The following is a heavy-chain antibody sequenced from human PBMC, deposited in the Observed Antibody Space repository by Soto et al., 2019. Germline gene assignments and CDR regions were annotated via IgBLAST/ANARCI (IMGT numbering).Heavy chain of an antibody. D-gene: IGHD2-21*02. J-gene: IGHJ6*02. V-gene: IGHV3-21*01. CDR2: ISSSSSYI. CDR1: GFTFSSYS. CDR3: ARDWDHCGGDCYSSSNYYYYGMDV. Sequence: KPGGSLRLSCAASGFTFSSYSMNWVRQAPGKGLEWVSSISSSSSYIYYADSVKGRFTISRDNAKNSLYLQMNSLRAEDTAVYYCARDWDHCGGDCYSSSNYYYYGMDVWGQGTTVTVSS.